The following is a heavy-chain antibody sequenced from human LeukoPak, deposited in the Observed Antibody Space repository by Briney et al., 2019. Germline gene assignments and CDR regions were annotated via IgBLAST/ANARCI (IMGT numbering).Heavy chain of an antibody. CDR3: AKGGRVYYDSSGYPPDPFDY. D-gene: IGHD3-22*01. CDR2: ISWNSGSI. Sequence: GGSLRLSCAASGFTFDDYAMHWVRQAPGKGLEWVSGISWNSGSIGYADSVKGRFTISRDNAKNPLYLQMNSLRAEDTALYYCAKGGRVYYDSSGYPPDPFDYWGQGTLVTVSS. J-gene: IGHJ4*02. V-gene: IGHV3-9*01. CDR1: GFTFDDYA.